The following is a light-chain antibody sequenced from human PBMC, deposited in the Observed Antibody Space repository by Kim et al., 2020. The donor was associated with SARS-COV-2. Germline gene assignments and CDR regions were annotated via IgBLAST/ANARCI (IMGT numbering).Light chain of an antibody. V-gene: IGKV1-33*01. CDR3: QQYDNLPLT. CDR1: QDISNY. Sequence: DIQMTQSPSSLSASVGDRVTITCQASQDISNYLNWYQQKPGKAPKLLIYDASNLETGVPSGFSGSGSGTDFTFTISSLQPEDIATYHCQQYDNLPLTFGGGTKVDIK. CDR2: DAS. J-gene: IGKJ4*01.